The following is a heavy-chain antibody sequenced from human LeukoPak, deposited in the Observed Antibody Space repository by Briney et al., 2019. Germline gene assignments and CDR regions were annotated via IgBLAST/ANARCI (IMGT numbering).Heavy chain of an antibody. D-gene: IGHD3-10*01. V-gene: IGHV3-30*04. CDR3: ARVRDTRVGPTDIDY. CDR1: GFTFSNYA. CDR2: ISYDGSNK. Sequence: PGRSLRLSCAASGFTFSNYAMHWVRQAPGKGLEWVAVISYDGSNKYYADSVKGRFTISRDNSKNTVYLQMNSLRAEDTAVYYCARVRDTRVGPTDIDYWGQGTLVTVSS. J-gene: IGHJ4*02.